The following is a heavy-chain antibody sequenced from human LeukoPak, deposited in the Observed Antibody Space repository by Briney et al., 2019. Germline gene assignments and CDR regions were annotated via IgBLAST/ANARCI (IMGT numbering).Heavy chain of an antibody. D-gene: IGHD1-1*01. CDR3: ARDFIWN. V-gene: IGHV4-39*07. CDR2: IYYSGST. CDR1: GGSISSSSYS. J-gene: IGHJ4*02. Sequence: PSETLSLTCTVSGGSISSSSYSWGWIRQPPGKGLEGIASIYYSGSTYYNPSLKTRVTISVDTSKNQFSLKLSAVAAADTAVYYCARDFIWNWGQGTLVTVSS.